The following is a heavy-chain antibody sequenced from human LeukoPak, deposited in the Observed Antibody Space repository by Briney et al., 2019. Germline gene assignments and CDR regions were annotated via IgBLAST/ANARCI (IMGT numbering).Heavy chain of an antibody. V-gene: IGHV3-7*01. CDR3: ARGGRHPVSTIVCDHIDY. CDR1: EFTFRDYW. CDR2: IKQDGSDK. D-gene: IGHD4-17*01. J-gene: IGHJ4*02. Sequence: PGGSLRLSCGASEFTFRDYWMNWVGQAPGKGLEWVASIKQDGSDKYYVDPVKGRFTISRDNAKKSQYLQMSSLSVEDTAVYYCARGGRHPVSTIVCDHIDYWGQGTLVTVSS.